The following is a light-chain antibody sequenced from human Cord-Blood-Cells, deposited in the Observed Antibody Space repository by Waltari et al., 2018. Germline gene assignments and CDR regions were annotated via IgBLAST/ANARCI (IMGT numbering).Light chain of an antibody. CDR2: DAS. J-gene: IGKJ1*01. CDR1: QSISSW. Sequence: DIQMTQTPSTLTASVGDRVTTTCPASQSISSWLAWYQQKPGKAPKLLIYDASSMESGVPSRFSGSGSGTEFTLTISSLQPDDFAAYYCQQYNSYSRTFGQGTKVEIK. V-gene: IGKV1-5*01. CDR3: QQYNSYSRT.